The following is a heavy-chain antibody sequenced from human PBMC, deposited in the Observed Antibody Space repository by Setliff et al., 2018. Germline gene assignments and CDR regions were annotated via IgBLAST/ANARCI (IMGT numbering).Heavy chain of an antibody. J-gene: IGHJ4*02. Sequence: SETLSLTCAVYGGSFSGYYWSWIRQPPGKRLEWIGEIIHSGSTNYNPSLKSRVTISMXXXKNXXXXXXXXXXAAEXAVYYCARSSSRREKFLLDYWGQGALVTVSS. CDR2: IIHSGST. V-gene: IGHV4-34*12. CDR1: GGSFSGYY. CDR3: ARSSSRREKFLLDY.